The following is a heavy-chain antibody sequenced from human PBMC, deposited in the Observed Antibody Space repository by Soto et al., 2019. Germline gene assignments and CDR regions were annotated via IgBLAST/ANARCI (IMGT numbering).Heavy chain of an antibody. CDR1: GYTFTSYG. CDR2: ISAYNGNT. V-gene: IGHV1-18*01. CDR3: AREGAADGLVYDAFDI. J-gene: IGHJ3*02. D-gene: IGHD6-13*01. Sequence: QVQLVQSGAEVKKPGASVKVSCKASGYTFTSYGISWVRQAPGQGLEWMGWISAYNGNTNYAQKLQGRVTMTTDTSTSTGCMELRSLRSDDTAVYYCAREGAADGLVYDAFDIWGQGTMVTVSS.